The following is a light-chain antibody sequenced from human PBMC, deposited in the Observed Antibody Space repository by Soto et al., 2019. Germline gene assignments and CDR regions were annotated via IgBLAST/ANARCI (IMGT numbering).Light chain of an antibody. V-gene: IGKV3-11*01. CDR1: QSVSTY. CDR3: QQRSSWPPTIT. Sequence: IVLTQSPSTLAWSPGERATLSCRASQSVSTYLAWYQQRPGQAPRLLIYDASYRATDIPPRFSGSGSGTDFTLTISSLEPEDFAVYYCQQRSSWPPTITFGQGTRLEIK. CDR2: DAS. J-gene: IGKJ5*01.